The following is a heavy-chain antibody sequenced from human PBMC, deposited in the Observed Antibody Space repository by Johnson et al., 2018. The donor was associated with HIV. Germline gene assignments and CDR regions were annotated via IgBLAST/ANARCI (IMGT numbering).Heavy chain of an antibody. V-gene: IGHV3-66*01. CDR2: IYSGGST. CDR3: AGAYRYGAFDI. Sequence: VQLVESGGGLVQPGGSLRVSCAASGFTVSSNYMSWVRQAPGKGLEWVSVIYSGGSTYYADSVKGRYTITRDNSKNTLYLQMNSLRADDTAVYYCAGAYRYGAFDIWGQGTRVTVSS. D-gene: IGHD5-18*01. J-gene: IGHJ3*02. CDR1: GFTVSSNY.